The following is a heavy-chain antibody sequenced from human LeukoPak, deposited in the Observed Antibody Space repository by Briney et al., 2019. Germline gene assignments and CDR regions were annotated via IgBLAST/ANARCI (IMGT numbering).Heavy chain of an antibody. CDR3: AREYCSSTSCYIP. Sequence: ASVKVSCRASGGTFSSYAISWVRQAPGQGLEWMGGIIPIFGTANYAQKFQGRVTITADESTSTAYMELSSLRSEDTAVYYCAREYCSSTSCYIPWGQGTLVTVSS. CDR1: GGTFSSYA. D-gene: IGHD2-2*02. J-gene: IGHJ4*02. V-gene: IGHV1-69*13. CDR2: IIPIFGTA.